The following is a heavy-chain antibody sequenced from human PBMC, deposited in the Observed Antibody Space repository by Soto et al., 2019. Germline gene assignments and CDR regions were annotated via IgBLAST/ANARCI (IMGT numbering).Heavy chain of an antibody. D-gene: IGHD1-26*01. Sequence: QVQLVESGGGVVQPGRSLRLSCAASGFTFSSYGMHWVRQAPGKGLEWVAVISYDGSNKYYADSVKGRFTISRDNSKNTLYLQMNSLRAEDTAVYYCAKDVQWELLPDFQHWGQGTLVTVSS. CDR3: AKDVQWELLPDFQH. CDR2: ISYDGSNK. CDR1: GFTFSSYG. V-gene: IGHV3-30*18. J-gene: IGHJ1*01.